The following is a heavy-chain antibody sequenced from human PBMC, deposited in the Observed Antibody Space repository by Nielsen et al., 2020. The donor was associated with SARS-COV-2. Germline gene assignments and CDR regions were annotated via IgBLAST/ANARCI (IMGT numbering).Heavy chain of an antibody. CDR2: ISSSGSTI. V-gene: IGHV3-11*04. J-gene: IGHJ5*02. CDR3: AKDSATGYYDSSGHNWFDP. Sequence: GESLKISCAASGFTFSDYYMSWIRQAPGKGLEWVSYISSSGSTIYYADSVKGRFTISRDNSKNTLYLQMNSLRAEDTAVYYCAKDSATGYYDSSGHNWFDPWGQGTLVTVSS. D-gene: IGHD3-22*01. CDR1: GFTFSDYY.